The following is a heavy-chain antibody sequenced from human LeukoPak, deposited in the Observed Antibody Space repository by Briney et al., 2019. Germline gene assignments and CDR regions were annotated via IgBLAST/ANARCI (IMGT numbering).Heavy chain of an antibody. J-gene: IGHJ1*01. CDR3: ARDPMTAVVTPPGYFLH. D-gene: IGHD4-23*01. Sequence: SQTLSLTCAISGDSVSSNSAAWNWIRHSPSRGLEWLGRTYYRSKWYSDYAVSVKSRITINPDTSKNLFSLQLNSVTPEDTAVYYCARDPMTAVVTPPGYFLHWGQGTLVTVSS. CDR1: GDSVSSNSAA. V-gene: IGHV6-1*01. CDR2: TYYRSKWYS.